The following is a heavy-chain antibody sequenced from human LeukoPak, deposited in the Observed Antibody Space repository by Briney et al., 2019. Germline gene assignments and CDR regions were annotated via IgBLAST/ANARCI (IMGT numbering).Heavy chain of an antibody. Sequence: GGSLRLSCAASGFTFSSYSMNWVRQAPGKGLEWVSYISSSSTIYYADSVKGRFTISRDNAKNTLYLQMNSLRAEDTALYYCARAGHCTNGICYTPDFDYWGQGTLVTVSS. CDR2: ISSSSTI. V-gene: IGHV3-48*01. CDR1: GFTFSSYS. J-gene: IGHJ4*02. D-gene: IGHD2-8*01. CDR3: ARAGHCTNGICYTPDFDY.